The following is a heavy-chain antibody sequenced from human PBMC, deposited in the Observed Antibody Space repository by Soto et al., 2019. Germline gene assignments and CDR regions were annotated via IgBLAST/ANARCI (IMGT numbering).Heavy chain of an antibody. CDR3: AKAFGSSWSAAWFDP. D-gene: IGHD6-13*01. J-gene: IGHJ5*02. CDR1: GFTFSSYA. Sequence: PGGSLRLSCAASGFTFSSYAMSWVRQAPGKGLEWVSAISGSGGSTYYADSVKGRFTISRDNSKNTLYLQMNSLRAEDTAVYYCAKAFGSSWSAAWFDPWGQGTLVTVSS. CDR2: ISGSGGST. V-gene: IGHV3-23*01.